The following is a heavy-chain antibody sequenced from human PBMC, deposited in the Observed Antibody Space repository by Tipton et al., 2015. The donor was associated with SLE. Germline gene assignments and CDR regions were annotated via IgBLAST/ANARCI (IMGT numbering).Heavy chain of an antibody. Sequence: SLRLSCAASGFTFSSYGMHWVRQAPGKGLEWVSSISSSRSYIYYADSVKGRFTISRDNAKNSLYLQMNSLRAEDTAVYFCARVSGYGAFDIWGQGTMVTVSS. CDR1: GFTFSSYG. CDR3: ARVSGYGAFDI. D-gene: IGHD6-13*01. V-gene: IGHV3-21*01. J-gene: IGHJ3*02. CDR2: ISSSRSYI.